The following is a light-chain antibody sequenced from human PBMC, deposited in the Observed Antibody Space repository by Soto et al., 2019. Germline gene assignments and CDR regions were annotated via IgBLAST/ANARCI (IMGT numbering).Light chain of an antibody. CDR3: QHLDSPPRYT. V-gene: IGKV1-9*01. CDR2: AAS. CDR1: QDIFSY. J-gene: IGKJ3*01. Sequence: DIQLTQSPSFLSASVGDRVTITCRASQDIFSYLMWYHQRPGKAPKVLIYAASVLQSGVPSRFSGSGSGTEFTLTISSLQPEDFGTYYCQHLDSPPRYTFGPGTKVEI.